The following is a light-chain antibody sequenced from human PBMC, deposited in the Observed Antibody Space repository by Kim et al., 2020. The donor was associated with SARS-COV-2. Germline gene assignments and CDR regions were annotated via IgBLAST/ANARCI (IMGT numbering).Light chain of an antibody. CDR2: SAS. J-gene: IGKJ1*01. Sequence: DIQMTKPPSSLSASVQDRVTITCRGSQDIRNDLGWYQQKPVKAPRRLINSASSLRSGVPSRFGGNGSGTEFTLTISSLQPEDFATYFCLQYNTYPVTFCHGTKVDI. CDR1: QDIRND. CDR3: LQYNTYPVT. V-gene: IGKV1-17*01.